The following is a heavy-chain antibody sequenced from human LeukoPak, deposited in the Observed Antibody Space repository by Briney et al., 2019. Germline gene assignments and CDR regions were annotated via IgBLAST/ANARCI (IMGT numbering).Heavy chain of an antibody. V-gene: IGHV4-31*03. D-gene: IGHD3-22*01. CDR3: ARATYYYDSSGSSGNWFDP. Sequence: SQTLSLTCTVSGGSISSGGYYWSRIRQHPGKGLEWIGYIYYSGSTYYNPSLKSRVTISVDTSKNQFSLRLSSVTAADTAVYYCARATYYYDSSGSSGNWFDPWGQGTLVTVSS. J-gene: IGHJ5*02. CDR1: GGSISSGGYY. CDR2: IYYSGST.